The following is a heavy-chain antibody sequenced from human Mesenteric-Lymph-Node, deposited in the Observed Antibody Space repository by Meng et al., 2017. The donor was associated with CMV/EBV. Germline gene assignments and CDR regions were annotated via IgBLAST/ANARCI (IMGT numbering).Heavy chain of an antibody. CDR2: ISSSSSYI. V-gene: IGHV3-21*01. Sequence: GESLKISCAASGFTFSSYSMNWVRQAPGKGLEWVSSISSSSSYIYYADSVKGRFTISRDNAKNSLYLQMNSLRAEDTAVYYCARDGVGYCSSTSCLSPFDYWSQGTLVTVSS. CDR1: GFTFSSYS. CDR3: ARDGVGYCSSTSCLSPFDY. D-gene: IGHD2-2*03. J-gene: IGHJ4*02.